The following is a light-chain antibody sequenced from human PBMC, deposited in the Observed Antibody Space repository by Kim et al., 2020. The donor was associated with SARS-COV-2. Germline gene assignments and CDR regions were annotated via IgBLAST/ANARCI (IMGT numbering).Light chain of an antibody. CDR3: QRTTVSPWT. Sequence: QKPGKAPKFLILSASILQSGVPSRFSGGGSGTDFTLTISNLQPEDVATHFAQRTTVSPWTFGLGTKVDIK. J-gene: IGKJ1*01. CDR2: SAS. V-gene: IGKV1-27*01.